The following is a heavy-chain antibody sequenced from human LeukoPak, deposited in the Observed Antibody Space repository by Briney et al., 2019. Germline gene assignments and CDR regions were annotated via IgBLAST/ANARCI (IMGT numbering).Heavy chain of an antibody. V-gene: IGHV1-69*05. D-gene: IGHD2-2*01. Sequence: APVKVSCKASGGTFSSYAISWVRQAPGQGLEWMGGIIPIFGTANYAQKFQGRVTITTDESTSTAYMELSSLRSEDTAVYYCARAPVPYCSSTSCLLYYYYYYYMDVWGKGTTVTVSS. CDR1: GGTFSSYA. CDR3: ARAPVPYCSSTSCLLYYYYYYYMDV. CDR2: IIPIFGTA. J-gene: IGHJ6*03.